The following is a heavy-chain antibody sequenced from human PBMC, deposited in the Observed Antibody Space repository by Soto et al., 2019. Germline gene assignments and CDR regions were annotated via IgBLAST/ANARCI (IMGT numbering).Heavy chain of an antibody. Sequence: PGGSLTLSCATAGYPFRNHDMNWVRQAQGKGLEWVSGISGGGANTYYTDSVKGRFTISRDNSKNTVHLQMNRLRAEDTAVYYCAKPWQWWVSDSGQGTLVTVSA. J-gene: IGHJ4*02. D-gene: IGHD2-8*01. CDR3: AKPWQWWVSD. CDR2: ISGGGANT. CDR1: GYPFRNHD. V-gene: IGHV3-23*01.